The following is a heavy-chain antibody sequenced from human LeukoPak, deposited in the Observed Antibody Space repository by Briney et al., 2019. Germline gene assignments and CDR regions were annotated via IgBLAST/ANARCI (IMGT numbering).Heavy chain of an antibody. J-gene: IGHJ4*02. D-gene: IGHD6-19*01. CDR3: AVSSGWYGKTITDY. CDR2: IYYSGST. V-gene: IGHV4-39*01. Sequence: SETLSLTCTVSGGSISSSSYYWGWIRQPPGKGLECIGSIYYSGSTYYNPSLKSRVTISVDTSKNQFSLKLSSVTAAVTAVYYCAVSSGWYGKTITDYWGQGTLVTVSS. CDR1: GGSISSSSYY.